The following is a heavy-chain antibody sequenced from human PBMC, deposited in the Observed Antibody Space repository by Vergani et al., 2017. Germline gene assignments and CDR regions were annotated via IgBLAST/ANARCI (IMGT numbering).Heavy chain of an antibody. V-gene: IGHV5-51*01. CDR1: RYSFTSYW. D-gene: IGHD2-2*01. CDR3: ARHAKRGCSSTSCYLDYYYYMDV. CDR2: IYPGDSDT. Sequence: EVQLVQSGAEVKKPGESLKISCKGSRYSFTSYWIGWVRQMPGKGLEWMGIIYPGDSDTRYSPSFQGQVTISADKSISTAYLQWSSLKASDTAMYYCARHAKRGCSSTSCYLDYYYYMDVWGK. J-gene: IGHJ6*03.